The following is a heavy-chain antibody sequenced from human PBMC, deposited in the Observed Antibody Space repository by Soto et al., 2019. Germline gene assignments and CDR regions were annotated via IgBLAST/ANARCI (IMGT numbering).Heavy chain of an antibody. V-gene: IGHV4-4*07. CDR2: IYTSGST. Sequence: PSETLSLTCTVSGGSISSYYWSWIRQPAGKGLEWIGRIYTSGSTNYNPSLKSRVTISVDTSKNQFSLKLSSVTAADTAVYYCARLTGYCSSTSCYAYYGMDVWGQGTTVTVSS. CDR3: ARLTGYCSSTSCYAYYGMDV. CDR1: GGSISSYY. J-gene: IGHJ6*02. D-gene: IGHD2-2*01.